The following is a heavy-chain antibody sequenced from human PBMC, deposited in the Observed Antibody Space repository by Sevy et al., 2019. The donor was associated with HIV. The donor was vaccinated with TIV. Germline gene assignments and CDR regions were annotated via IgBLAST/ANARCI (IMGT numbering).Heavy chain of an antibody. CDR3: AKALNPALQSMLEVNLRSLKGFDV. V-gene: IGHV3-23*01. Sequence: GGSLRLSCAASGFTFNTHAMNWVRQAPGKGLEWVSVISGPGYGTNYADSVKGRFTISRENSKNTLFLQMNSLRDDDTAVYYCAKALNPALQSMLEVNLRSLKGFDVWGQGTMVTVSS. CDR2: ISGPGYGT. J-gene: IGHJ3*01. CDR1: GFTFNTHA. D-gene: IGHD3-22*01.